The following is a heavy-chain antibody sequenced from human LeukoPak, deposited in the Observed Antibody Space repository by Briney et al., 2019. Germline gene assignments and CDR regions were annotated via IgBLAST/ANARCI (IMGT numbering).Heavy chain of an antibody. CDR3: ARDPYDFWSGTYYFDY. CDR2: INQDGSER. CDR1: RFTSSNYW. Sequence: GGSLRLSCAASRFTSSNYWMRWVRQAPGEGLGWVANINQDGSERYYVDSVKGRFTISRDNTKNSLYLQMNSLRAEDTAVYYCARDPYDFWSGTYYFDYWGQGTLVTVSS. J-gene: IGHJ4*02. D-gene: IGHD3-3*01. V-gene: IGHV3-7*01.